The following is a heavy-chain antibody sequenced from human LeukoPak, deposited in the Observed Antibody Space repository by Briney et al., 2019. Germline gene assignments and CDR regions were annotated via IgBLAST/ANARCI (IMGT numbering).Heavy chain of an antibody. CDR1: GFTFSSYA. CDR3: AKVGGSGSYDLFPTDYFDY. D-gene: IGHD3-10*01. Sequence: PGGSLRLSCAASGFTFSSYAMSWVRQAPGKGLEWVSGISGSGGSTYYADSMKGRFTISRDNFKNTLYLQMNSLRAEDTAVYYCAKVGGSGSYDLFPTDYFDYWGQGTLVTVSS. V-gene: IGHV3-23*01. CDR2: ISGSGGST. J-gene: IGHJ4*02.